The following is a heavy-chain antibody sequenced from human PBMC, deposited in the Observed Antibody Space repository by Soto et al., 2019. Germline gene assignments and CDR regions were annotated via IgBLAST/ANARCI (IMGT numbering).Heavy chain of an antibody. D-gene: IGHD6-13*01. CDR2: IIPIFGTA. CDR3: AILYSSSWYFYY. V-gene: IGHV1-69*13. CDR1: GGTFSSYA. J-gene: IGHJ4*02. Sequence: SVKVSCKASGGTFSSYAISWVRQAPGQGLEWMGGIIPIFGTANYAQKFQGRVTITADESTSTAYMELSSLRSEDTAVYYCAILYSSSWYFYYWGQGTLVTVSS.